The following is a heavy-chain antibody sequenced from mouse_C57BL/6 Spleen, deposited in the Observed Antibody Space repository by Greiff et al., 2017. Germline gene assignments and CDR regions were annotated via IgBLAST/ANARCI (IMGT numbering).Heavy chain of an antibody. V-gene: IGHV1-69*01. CDR3: ARGGYDPPYAMDY. Sequence: VQLQQSGAELVMPGASVKLSCKASGYTFTSYWMHWVKQRPGQGLEWIGEIDPSDSYTNYNQKFKGKSTLTVDKSSSTAYMQLSSLTSEDSAVYYCARGGYDPPYAMDYWGQGTSVTVSS. D-gene: IGHD2-2*01. J-gene: IGHJ4*01. CDR2: IDPSDSYT. CDR1: GYTFTSYW.